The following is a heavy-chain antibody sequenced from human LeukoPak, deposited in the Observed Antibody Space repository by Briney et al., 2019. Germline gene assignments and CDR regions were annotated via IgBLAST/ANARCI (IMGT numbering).Heavy chain of an antibody. V-gene: IGHV3-30-3*01. CDR1: GFTFSSYA. J-gene: IGHJ4*02. CDR2: ISYDGSNK. CDR3: ARGPNSNWSGLDF. D-gene: IGHD6-6*01. Sequence: GGPLRLSCAASGFTFSSYAMHWVRQAPGKGLEWVAVISYDGSNKYYADSVKGRFTISRDNSKNTLYLQMNSLRAEDTAVYYCARGPNSNWSGLDFWGQGTLLTVSS.